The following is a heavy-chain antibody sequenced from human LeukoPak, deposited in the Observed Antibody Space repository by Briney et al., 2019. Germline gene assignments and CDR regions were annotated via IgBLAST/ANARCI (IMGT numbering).Heavy chain of an antibody. J-gene: IGHJ4*02. Sequence: PSETLSLTCAVYGGSFSGYYWSWIRQPPGKGLEWIGEINHSGSTNYNPSLKSRVTISVDTSKNQFSLKLSSVTAADTAVYYCARRPVYSSGRAFDYWGQGTLVTVSS. D-gene: IGHD6-19*01. CDR1: GGSFSGYY. CDR2: INHSGST. CDR3: ARRPVYSSGRAFDY. V-gene: IGHV4-34*01.